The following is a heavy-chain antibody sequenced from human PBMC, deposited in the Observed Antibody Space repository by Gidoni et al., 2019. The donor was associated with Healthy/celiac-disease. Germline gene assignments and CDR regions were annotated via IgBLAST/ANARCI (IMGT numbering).Heavy chain of an antibody. CDR1: GGTFSSYA. CDR3: ARTDTTATGGAHDY. V-gene: IGHV1-69*04. CDR2: IIPILGIA. D-gene: IGHD4-17*01. Sequence: QVQLVQSGAEVKKPGSSVKVSCKASGGTFSSYAISWVRQAPGQGLEWMGRIIPILGIANYAQKFQGRVTITAEKSTSTAYMELSSLRSEDTAVYYCARTDTTATGGAHDYWGQGTLVTVSS. J-gene: IGHJ4*02.